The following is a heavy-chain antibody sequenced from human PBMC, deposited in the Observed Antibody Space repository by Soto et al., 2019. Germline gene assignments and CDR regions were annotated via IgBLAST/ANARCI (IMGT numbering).Heavy chain of an antibody. Sequence: PGGSLRLSCAASGFTFSSYSMNWVRQAPGKGLEWVSSISSSSSYIYYADSVKGRFTISRDNAKNSLYLQMNSLRAEDTAVYYCARGGYYDSSGRPTGYGMDVWGQGTTVTVPS. CDR1: GFTFSSYS. V-gene: IGHV3-21*01. J-gene: IGHJ6*02. CDR2: ISSSSSYI. D-gene: IGHD3-22*01. CDR3: ARGGYYDSSGRPTGYGMDV.